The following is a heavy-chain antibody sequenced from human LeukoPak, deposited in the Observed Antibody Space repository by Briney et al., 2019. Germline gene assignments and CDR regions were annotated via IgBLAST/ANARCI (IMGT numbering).Heavy chain of an antibody. CDR3: ARQGSDY. Sequence: GSSLQISSKGAGYGFTSYWNGWGRPMPGKGLEWMGMIYPGGSDTKYSPSFQRQVTISADKSITTSYLQLSRLEASDTALYNCARQGSDYWGQGTLVTVSS. J-gene: IGHJ4*02. V-gene: IGHV5-51*01. CDR2: IYPGGSDT. CDR1: GYGFTSYW.